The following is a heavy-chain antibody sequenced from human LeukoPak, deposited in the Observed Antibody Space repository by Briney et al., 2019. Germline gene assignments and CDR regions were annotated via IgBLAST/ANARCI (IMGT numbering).Heavy chain of an antibody. CDR3: ARASYRAFYI. V-gene: IGHV6-1*01. CDR1: GDSVSSSDAT. Sequence: SQTLSLTFAISGDSVSSSDATWNWIRQSPSGGLEWLGRTYYRSRWSSDYAPSVRSRITINSDTAKNQFSLQLNSVTPEDTAVYYCARASYRAFYIWGQGTMVTVSS. J-gene: IGHJ3*02. CDR2: TYYRSRWSS. D-gene: IGHD4-11*01.